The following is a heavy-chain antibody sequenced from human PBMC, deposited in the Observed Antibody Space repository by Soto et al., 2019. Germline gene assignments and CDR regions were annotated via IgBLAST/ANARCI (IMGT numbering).Heavy chain of an antibody. CDR2: IYPDDSDT. CDR1: GYSFTIYW. Sequence: GESLKISCNGSGYSFTIYWIGWVRQMPGKGLEWMGIIYPDDSDTRYSPSFQGQVTISADKSISTAYLQWSSLKASDTAMYYCARHGPYTNYNYYYYGIDVWGQGTTVTVSS. V-gene: IGHV5-51*01. D-gene: IGHD4-4*01. J-gene: IGHJ6*02. CDR3: ARHGPYTNYNYYYYGIDV.